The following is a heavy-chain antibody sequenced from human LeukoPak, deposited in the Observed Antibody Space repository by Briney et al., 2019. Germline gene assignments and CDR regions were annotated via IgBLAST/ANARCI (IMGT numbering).Heavy chain of an antibody. Sequence: GGSLRLSCVASGFTFSSYEMNWVRQAPGKGLEWVSYISSSGGTIYYADSVKGRFTISRDNAKNSLYLQMNSLRAEDTAVYYCARRLSGYPDYWGQGTLVTVSS. CDR1: GFTFSSYE. CDR3: ARRLSGYPDY. D-gene: IGHD3-22*01. CDR2: ISSSGGTI. V-gene: IGHV3-48*03. J-gene: IGHJ4*02.